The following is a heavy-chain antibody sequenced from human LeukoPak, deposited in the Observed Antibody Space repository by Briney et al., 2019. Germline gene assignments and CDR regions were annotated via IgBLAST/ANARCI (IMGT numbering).Heavy chain of an antibody. CDR1: GGSISSYY. D-gene: IGHD6-13*01. V-gene: IGHV4-59*01. J-gene: IGHJ4*02. Sequence: SETLSFTCTVSGGSISSYYWSWIRQPPGKGLEWIAYIYYSGSTNHNPSLKSRVTISVDTSKNQFSLKLSSVTAADTAVYYCARGSRGSSWIFDYWGQGALVTVSS. CDR2: IYYSGST. CDR3: ARGSRGSSWIFDY.